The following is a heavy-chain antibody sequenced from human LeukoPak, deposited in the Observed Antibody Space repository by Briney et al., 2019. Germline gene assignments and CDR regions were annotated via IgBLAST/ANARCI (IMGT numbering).Heavy chain of an antibody. CDR3: ARDNHNLWGGFYGMDV. J-gene: IGHJ6*02. V-gene: IGHV3-7*01. CDR2: IKYDGSDK. D-gene: IGHD3-3*01. CDR1: GFTLSDYW. Sequence: QTGGSLRLSCAASGFTLSDYWMTWVRQAPGRGLEWVANIKYDGSDKYYVDSVKGRFTISRDNAKNSLYLQMSSLSADDTAVYYCARDNHNLWGGFYGMDVWGQGTTVTVSS.